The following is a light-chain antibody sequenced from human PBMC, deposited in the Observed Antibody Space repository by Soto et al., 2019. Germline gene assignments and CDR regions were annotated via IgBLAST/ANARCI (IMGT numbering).Light chain of an antibody. CDR1: SSNIGAGYD. V-gene: IGLV1-40*01. CDR2: ANT. CDR3: QSYDSSLSVGV. Sequence: VLTQPPSVSGAPGQRVTISCTGSSSNIGAGYDVHWYQQLPGTAPKLLIYANTNRPSGVPDRFSGSKSGTSASLAITGLQAEDEADYYCQSYDSSLSVGVFGGGTKLTVL. J-gene: IGLJ2*01.